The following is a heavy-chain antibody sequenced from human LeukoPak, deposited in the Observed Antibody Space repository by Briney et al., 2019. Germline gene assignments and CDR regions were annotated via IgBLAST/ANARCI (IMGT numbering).Heavy chain of an antibody. CDR3: AMSKEWEQNLGY. CDR2: VYYSGST. Sequence: TSETLSLTCTVAGGSISSYYWTWIRQPPGKGLEWIGYVYYSGSTNYNPSLKSRVTISVDTSKNQFSLKLSSVTAADTAVYYCAMSKEWEQNLGYWGQGTLVTVSS. D-gene: IGHD1-26*01. J-gene: IGHJ4*02. CDR1: GGSISSYY. V-gene: IGHV4-59*12.